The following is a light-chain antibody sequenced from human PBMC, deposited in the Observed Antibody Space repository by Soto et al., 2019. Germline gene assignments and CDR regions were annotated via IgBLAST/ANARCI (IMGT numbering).Light chain of an antibody. J-gene: IGKJ5*01. CDR1: HSFSSN. V-gene: IGKV3-15*01. CDR2: GAS. CDR3: QQYNNWPIT. Sequence: EIVFTQSPGTLSLSQLQRGTRSCRASHSFSSNFLAWYQQKPGQAPRLLIYGASSRATGIPARFSGSGSGTEFTLTISSLQSEDFAVYYCQQYNNWPITFGQGTRLEI.